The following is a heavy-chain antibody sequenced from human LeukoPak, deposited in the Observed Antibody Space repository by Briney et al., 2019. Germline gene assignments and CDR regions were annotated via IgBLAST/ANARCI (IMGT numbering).Heavy chain of an antibody. CDR1: GFTFSNYW. D-gene: IGHD5-12*01. Sequence: TGGSLRLSCAASGFTFSNYWMTWVRQAPGKGLEWVAHINQDGSEEHYMDSAKARFTISRDNATNSLSLQMNSLRAEDTAVYYCVRDGGVSGYDLLDYWGQGTLVTVSS. J-gene: IGHJ4*02. CDR3: VRDGGVSGYDLLDY. CDR2: INQDGSEE. V-gene: IGHV3-7*01.